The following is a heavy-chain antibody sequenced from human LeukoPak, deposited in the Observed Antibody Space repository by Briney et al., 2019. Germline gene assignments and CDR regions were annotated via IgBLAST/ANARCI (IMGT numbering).Heavy chain of an antibody. CDR1: GGSFSGYY. CDR3: ARDLATAMVPGGAFDI. V-gene: IGHV4-34*01. J-gene: IGHJ3*02. Sequence: SQTLSLTCAVYGGSFSGYYWSWIRQPPGKGLEWIGEINHSGSTNYNPSLKSRVTISVDTSKNQFSLKLSSVTAADTAVYYCARDLATAMVPGGAFDIWGQGTMVTVSS. D-gene: IGHD5-18*01. CDR2: INHSGST.